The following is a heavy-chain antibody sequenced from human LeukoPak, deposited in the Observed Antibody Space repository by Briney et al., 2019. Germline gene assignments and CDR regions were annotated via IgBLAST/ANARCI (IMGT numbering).Heavy chain of an antibody. Sequence: TLSLTCTVSGGSLSSGGYYWSWIRQPPGKALEWLALIDWDDDKYYNTSLKTRLTISKDTSKNQVVLTMTNMDPVDTATYFCARYLYGDSASYFDYWGQGSLVIVSS. CDR2: IDWDDDK. V-gene: IGHV2-70*01. CDR3: ARYLYGDSASYFDY. J-gene: IGHJ4*02. CDR1: GGSLSSGGYY. D-gene: IGHD4-17*01.